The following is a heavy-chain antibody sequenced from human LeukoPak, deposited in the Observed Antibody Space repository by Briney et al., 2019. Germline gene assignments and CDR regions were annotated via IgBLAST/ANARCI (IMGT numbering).Heavy chain of an antibody. D-gene: IGHD2-2*01. CDR3: ASNIVVVPAAIRGDWLDP. CDR1: GGSISSYY. J-gene: IGHJ5*02. CDR2: IYTSGST. V-gene: IGHV4-4*07. Sequence: PSETLSLTCTVSGGSISSYYWSWIRQPAGKGLEWIGRIYTSGSTNYNPSLKSRVTMSVDTSKNQFSLKLSSVTAADTAVYYCASNIVVVPAAIRGDWLDPWGQGTLVTVSS.